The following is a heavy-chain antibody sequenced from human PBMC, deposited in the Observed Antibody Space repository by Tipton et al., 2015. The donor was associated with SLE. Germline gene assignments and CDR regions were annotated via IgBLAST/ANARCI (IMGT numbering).Heavy chain of an antibody. J-gene: IGHJ4*02. V-gene: IGHV4-34*01. D-gene: IGHD2-2*01. Sequence: GETHSVYYWTWIRQPPGKGLEWIGEINHSGSATYKSSLKSRVTMSIDMSKSQFSLKLSSVTAADTAVFYCARRSSSLDYWGQGILVTVSS. CDR3: ARRSSSLDY. CDR1: GETHSVYY. CDR2: INHSGSA.